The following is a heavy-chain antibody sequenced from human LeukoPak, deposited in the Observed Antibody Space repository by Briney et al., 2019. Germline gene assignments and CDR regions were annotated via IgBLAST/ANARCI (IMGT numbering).Heavy chain of an antibody. Sequence: GGSLRLSCAASGFAFSTYSMNWVRQAPGKGLEWVAVISYDGSNKYYADSVKGRFTISRDNSKNTLYLQMNSLRAEDTAVYYCAKRASIVGATGGHYGMDVWGQGTTVTVSS. D-gene: IGHD1-26*01. V-gene: IGHV3-30*18. CDR1: GFAFSTYS. CDR2: ISYDGSNK. CDR3: AKRASIVGATGGHYGMDV. J-gene: IGHJ6*02.